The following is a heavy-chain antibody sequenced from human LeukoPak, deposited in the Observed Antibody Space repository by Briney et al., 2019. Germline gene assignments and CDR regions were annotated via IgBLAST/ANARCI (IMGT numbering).Heavy chain of an antibody. Sequence: ASVKVSCKGFDYTFTNYGVSWVRPARGQGLEWIGWISGSNGNTNYAQKFQGRVTMTTDTSTRTAYMELRSLRSDDTALYYCARDRDVVVIAAPGYWGQGTLVTVSS. CDR3: ARDRDVVVIAAPGY. J-gene: IGHJ4*02. D-gene: IGHD2-15*01. CDR2: ISGSNGNT. V-gene: IGHV1-18*01. CDR1: DYTFTNYG.